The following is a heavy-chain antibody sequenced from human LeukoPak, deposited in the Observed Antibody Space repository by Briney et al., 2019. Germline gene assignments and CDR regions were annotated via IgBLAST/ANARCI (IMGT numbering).Heavy chain of an antibody. CDR3: ARERMLTVFDY. V-gene: IGHV4-59*01. J-gene: IGHJ4*02. Sequence: SETLSLTCTVSGGSISSYYCSWIRQPPGKGLEWIGYIYYSGSTNYNPSLKSRVTISVDTSKNQFSLKLSSVTAADTAVYYCARERMLTVFDYWGQGTLVTVSS. CDR1: GGSISSYY. D-gene: IGHD2-8*01. CDR2: IYYSGST.